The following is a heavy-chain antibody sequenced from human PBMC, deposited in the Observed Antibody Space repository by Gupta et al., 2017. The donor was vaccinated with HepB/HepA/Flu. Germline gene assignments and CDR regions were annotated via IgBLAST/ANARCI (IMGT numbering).Heavy chain of an antibody. CDR3: ARVVVVPAAIPGPEDY. J-gene: IGHJ4*02. Sequence: EVQLVESGGGLVQPGGSLRLSCAASGFTFSSYWMHWVRQAPGKGLVWVSRINSDGSSTSYADSVKGRFTSSRDNAKNTLYLQMNSLRAEDTAVYYCARVVVVPAAIPGPEDYWGQGTLVTVSS. D-gene: IGHD2-2*02. CDR1: GFTFSSYW. V-gene: IGHV3-74*01. CDR2: INSDGSST.